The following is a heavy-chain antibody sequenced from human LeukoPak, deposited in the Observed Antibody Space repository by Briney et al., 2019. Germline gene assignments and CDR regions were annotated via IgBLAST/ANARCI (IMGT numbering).Heavy chain of an antibody. V-gene: IGHV1-69*05. CDR2: IIPIFGTA. J-gene: IGHJ4*02. D-gene: IGHD3-10*01. CDR1: GGTFSSYA. CDR3: ARGELWFGELPKSLDY. Sequence: GASVKVSCTASGGTFSSYAISWVRQAPGQGLEWMGGIIPIFGTANYAQKLQGRVTITTDESTSTAYMELSSLRSEDTAVYYCARGELWFGELPKSLDYWGQGTLVTVSS.